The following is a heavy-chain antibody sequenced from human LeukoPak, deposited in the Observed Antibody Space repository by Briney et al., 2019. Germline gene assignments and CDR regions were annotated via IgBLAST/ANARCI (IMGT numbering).Heavy chain of an antibody. V-gene: IGHV4-39*01. Sequence: PSETLSLTCTVSGGSISSSSYYWGWIRQPPGKGLEWIGSIYYSGSTYYNPSLKSRVTISVDTSKNQFSLKLSSVTAADTAVYYCARLRLHFEIFGVVGSWFDPWGQGTLVTVSS. CDR2: IYYSGST. CDR1: GGSISSSSYY. D-gene: IGHD3-3*01. CDR3: ARLRLHFEIFGVVGSWFDP. J-gene: IGHJ5*02.